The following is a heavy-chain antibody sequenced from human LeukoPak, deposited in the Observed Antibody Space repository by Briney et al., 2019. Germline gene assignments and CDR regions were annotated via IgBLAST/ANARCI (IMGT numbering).Heavy chain of an antibody. D-gene: IGHD3-16*01. CDR3: ATWVNFDY. Sequence: GGSLRLSCAASGFTVSSNYMSWVRQAPGKGLEWVSSISSSSSYIYYADSVKGRFTISRDNAKNSLYLQMNSLRAEDTAVYYCATWVNFDYWGQGTLVTVSS. J-gene: IGHJ4*02. CDR2: ISSSSSYI. V-gene: IGHV3-21*01. CDR1: GFTVSSNY.